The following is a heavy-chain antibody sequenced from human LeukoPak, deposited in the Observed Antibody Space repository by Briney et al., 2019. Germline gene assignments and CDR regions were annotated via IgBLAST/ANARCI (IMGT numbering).Heavy chain of an antibody. Sequence: PGGSLRLSCAASGFTFSSYAMSWVRQAPGKGLEWVSAISDGGGSTYYADSVKGRFTISRDNSKNTLYLQMNSQRAEDTVVYYCAKGDVVVPAAARRCYFDYWGQGTLVTVSS. CDR1: GFTFSSYA. V-gene: IGHV3-23*01. CDR2: ISDGGGST. J-gene: IGHJ4*01. CDR3: AKGDVVVPAAARRCYFDY. D-gene: IGHD2-2*01.